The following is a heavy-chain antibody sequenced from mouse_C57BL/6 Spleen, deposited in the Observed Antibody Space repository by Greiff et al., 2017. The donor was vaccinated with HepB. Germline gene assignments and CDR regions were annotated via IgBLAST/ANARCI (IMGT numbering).Heavy chain of an antibody. CDR2: ISYDGSN. J-gene: IGHJ2*01. Sequence: DVKLQESGPGLVKPSQSLSLTCSVTGYSITSGYYWNWIRQFPGNKLEWMGYISYDGSNNYNPSLKNRISITRDTSKNQFFLKLNSVTTEDTATYYCARGGRLRLLDYWGQGTTLTVSS. V-gene: IGHV3-6*01. CDR1: GYSITSGYY. CDR3: ARGGRLRLLDY. D-gene: IGHD3-2*02.